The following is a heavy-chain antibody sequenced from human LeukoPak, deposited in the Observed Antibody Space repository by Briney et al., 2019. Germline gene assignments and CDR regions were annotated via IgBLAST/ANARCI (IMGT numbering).Heavy chain of an antibody. D-gene: IGHD3-16*02. J-gene: IGHJ4*02. CDR1: GYTFTGYY. CDR2: INPNSGGT. V-gene: IGHV1-2*02. Sequence: ASVKVSCKASGYTFTGYYMHWVRQAPGQGLEWMGWINPNSGGTNYAQKFQGRVTMTRDTSISTAYMELSRLRSDDTAVYYCARGRPYDYVWGSYPPTGYYFDYWGQGTLVTVSS. CDR3: ARGRPYDYVWGSYPPTGYYFDY.